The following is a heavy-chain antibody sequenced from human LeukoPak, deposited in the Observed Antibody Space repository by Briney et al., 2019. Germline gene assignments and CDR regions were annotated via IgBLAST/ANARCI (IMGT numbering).Heavy chain of an antibody. CDR2: IIPIFGTA. CDR1: GGTFSSYA. CDR3: ARDGSSDSWHY. Sequence: VASVKVSCKASGGTFSSYAISWVRQAPGQGLEWMGGIIPIFGTANYAQKFQGRVTITADESTSTAYMELSSLRSEDTAVYYCARDGSSDSWHYWGQGTLVTVSS. V-gene: IGHV1-69*01. D-gene: IGHD3-10*01. J-gene: IGHJ4*02.